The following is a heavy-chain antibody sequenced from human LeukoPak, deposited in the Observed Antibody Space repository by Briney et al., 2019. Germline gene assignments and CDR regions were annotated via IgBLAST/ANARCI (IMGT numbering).Heavy chain of an antibody. J-gene: IGHJ6*03. CDR3: ARALAWGGSSYSYYYMDV. D-gene: IGHD1-26*01. V-gene: IGHV1-8*01. CDR1: GYTFSEYD. CDR2: INPNSGNA. Sequence: GASVKVSCKASGYTFSEYDINWVRQATGQGLEWMGWINPNSGNAGYAQKFQGRVTMTRNTSISTAYMELSSLRSEDTAVYYCARALAWGGSSYSYYYMDVWGQGTTVTVSS.